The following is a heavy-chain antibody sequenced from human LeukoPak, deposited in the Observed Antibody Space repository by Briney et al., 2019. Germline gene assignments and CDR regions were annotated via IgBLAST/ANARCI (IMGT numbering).Heavy chain of an antibody. CDR2: VDPSDSYT. CDR1: GYTFPSYW. CDR3: ARQGGDYLYYFDN. Sequence: GESLKISCKGSGYTFPSYWINWVRQMPGKGLEWMGIVDPSDSYTIYSPSFQGHVTISADKSISTAYLQWSSLKASDTAMYYCARQGGDYLYYFDNWGQGTLVTVSS. D-gene: IGHD4-17*01. V-gene: IGHV5-10-1*01. J-gene: IGHJ4*02.